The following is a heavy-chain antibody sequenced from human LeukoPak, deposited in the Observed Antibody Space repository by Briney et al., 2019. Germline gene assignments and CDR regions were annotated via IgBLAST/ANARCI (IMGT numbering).Heavy chain of an antibody. CDR2: ISAYNGNT. Sequence: GASVKVSCKASGYTFTSYDISWVRQAPGKGLEWMGWISAYNGNTNYAQKLQGRVTIPTDTPTSTAHMELRSLKADDTAVYYCARDYYGDYDHHSHWFDPWGQGTLVTVSS. V-gene: IGHV1-18*01. J-gene: IGHJ5*02. CDR3: ARDYYGDYDHHSHWFDP. D-gene: IGHD4-17*01. CDR1: GYTFTSYD.